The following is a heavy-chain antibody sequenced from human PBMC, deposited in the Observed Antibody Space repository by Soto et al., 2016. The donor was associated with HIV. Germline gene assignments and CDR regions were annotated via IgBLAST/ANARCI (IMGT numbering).Heavy chain of an antibody. CDR3: ARSPGGAKSYDSSGYYYFDY. CDR1: GFTFSDHY. V-gene: IGHV3-72*01. J-gene: IGHJ4*02. Sequence: EVQLVESGGGLVQPGGSLRLSCAASGFTFSDHYMDWVRQAPGKGLEWVGRTRNKANSYTTEYAASVKGRFTISRDDSKNSLYLQMNSLKTEDTAVYYCARSPGGAKSYDSSGYYYFDYWGQGTLVTVSS. CDR2: TRNKANSYTT. D-gene: IGHD3-22*01.